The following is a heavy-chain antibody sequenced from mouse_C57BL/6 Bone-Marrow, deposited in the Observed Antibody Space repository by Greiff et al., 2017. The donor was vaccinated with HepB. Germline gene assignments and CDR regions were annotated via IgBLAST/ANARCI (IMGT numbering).Heavy chain of an antibody. CDR1: GYAFSSSW. J-gene: IGHJ3*01. V-gene: IGHV1-82*01. CDR2: IYPGDGDT. CDR3: ARYDGFAY. D-gene: IGHD1-1*01. Sequence: QVQVVESGPELVKPGASVKISCKASGYAFSSSWMNWVKQRPGKGLEWIGRIYPGDGDTNYNGKFKGKATLTADKSSSTAYMQLSSLTSEDSAVYFCARYDGFAYWGQGTLVTVSA.